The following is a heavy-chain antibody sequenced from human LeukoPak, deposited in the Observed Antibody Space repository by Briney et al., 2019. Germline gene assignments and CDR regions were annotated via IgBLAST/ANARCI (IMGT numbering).Heavy chain of an antibody. V-gene: IGHV3-7*01. Sequence: GGSLRLSCAASGFTFSASWRSWVRQAPDKGLEWVANINDDGSENFYVDSVKGRFTISRDKANNSLDLQMNSLRAEDTAVYYCARDRPLDYWGQGTLVTVSS. J-gene: IGHJ4*02. CDR1: GFTFSASW. CDR3: ARDRPLDY. CDR2: INDDGSEN.